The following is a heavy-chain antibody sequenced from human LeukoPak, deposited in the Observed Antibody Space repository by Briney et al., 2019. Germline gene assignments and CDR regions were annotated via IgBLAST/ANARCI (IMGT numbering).Heavy chain of an antibody. CDR2: INPNSGGT. J-gene: IGHJ4*02. CDR1: GYTSTGYY. V-gene: IGHV1-2*02. D-gene: IGHD3-3*01. Sequence: ASVKVSCKASGYTSTGYYMHWVRQAPGQGLEWMGWINPNSGGTNYAQKFQGRVTMTRDTSISTAYMELSRLRSDDTAVYYCARGGSSGEWFSHLDYWGQGTLVTVSS. CDR3: ARGGSSGEWFSHLDY.